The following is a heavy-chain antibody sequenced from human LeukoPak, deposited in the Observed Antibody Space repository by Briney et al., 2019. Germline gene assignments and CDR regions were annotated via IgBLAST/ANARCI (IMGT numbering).Heavy chain of an antibody. Sequence: GGSLRLSCAASGFTFSSYAMHWVRQAPGKGLEWVAVISYDGSNKYYADSVKGRFTISRDNSKNTLYLQMNSLRAEDTAAYYCARDIRYCSSTSCQGYDYWGQGTLVTVSS. CDR3: ARDIRYCSSTSCQGYDY. J-gene: IGHJ4*02. D-gene: IGHD2-2*01. CDR2: ISYDGSNK. CDR1: GFTFSSYA. V-gene: IGHV3-30-3*01.